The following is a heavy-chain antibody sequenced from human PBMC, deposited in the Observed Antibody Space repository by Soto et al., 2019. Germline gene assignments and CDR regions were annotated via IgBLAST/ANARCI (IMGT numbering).Heavy chain of an antibody. J-gene: IGHJ4*02. CDR1: GYTFTSYG. Sequence: QVQLVQSGPEVKKPGASVKVSCKTSGYTFTSYGISWVRQAPGQGLEWMGWITTDKGKTTYTQKFQDRVAMTPDTTTSTAYMELRSLRSDDTAVYYCATRSAAFDYWGRGTLVTVSS. D-gene: IGHD6-25*01. CDR3: ATRSAAFDY. CDR2: ITTDKGKT. V-gene: IGHV1-18*01.